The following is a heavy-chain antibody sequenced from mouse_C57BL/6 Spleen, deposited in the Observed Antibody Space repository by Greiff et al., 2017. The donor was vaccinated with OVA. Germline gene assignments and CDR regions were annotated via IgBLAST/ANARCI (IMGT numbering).Heavy chain of an antibody. CDR1: GYTFTSYW. V-gene: IGHV1-52*01. J-gene: IGHJ1*03. Sequence: QVQLQQPGAELVRPGSSVKLSCKASGYTFTSYWMHWVKQRPIQGLEWIGNIDPSDSDTHYNQKFKDKATLTVDKSSSTAYMQLSSLTSEDSAVYYCARSFGNHWYFDVWGTGTTVTVSS. CDR3: ARSFGNHWYFDV. CDR2: IDPSDSDT. D-gene: IGHD2-1*01.